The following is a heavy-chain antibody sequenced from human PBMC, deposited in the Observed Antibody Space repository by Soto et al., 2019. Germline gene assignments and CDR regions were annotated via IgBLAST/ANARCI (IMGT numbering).Heavy chain of an antibody. CDR2: IKQDGSEK. Sequence: GGSLRLSCAASGFTFSSYWMSWVRQAPGKGLEWVANIKQDGSEKYYVDSVKGRFTISRDNAKNSLYLQMNSLRAEDTAVYYCARESVVPAAYYYYYYMDVWGKGTTVTVSS. CDR3: ARESVVPAAYYYYYYMDV. V-gene: IGHV3-7*01. CDR1: GFTFSSYW. D-gene: IGHD2-2*01. J-gene: IGHJ6*03.